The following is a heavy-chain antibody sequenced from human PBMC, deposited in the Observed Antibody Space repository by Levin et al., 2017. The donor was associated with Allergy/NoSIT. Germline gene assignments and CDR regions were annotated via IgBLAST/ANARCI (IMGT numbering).Heavy chain of an antibody. V-gene: IGHV4-61*02. CDR2: IYVTGST. D-gene: IGHD5-12*01. CDR3: ARDLGGFSGYKPYCYMDV. Sequence: SQTLSLTCSVSGDSLSRGFYYWRWIRQPAGEGLEWIGRIYVTGSTTYSPSLTSRDTISLYTPKDQVSLKINSVTAADTAVYYCARDLGGFSGYKPYCYMDVWGKGTTVTVSS. J-gene: IGHJ6*03. CDR1: GDSLSRGFYY.